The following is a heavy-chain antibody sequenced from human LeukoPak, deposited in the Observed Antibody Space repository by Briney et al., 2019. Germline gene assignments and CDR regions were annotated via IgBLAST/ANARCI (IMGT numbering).Heavy chain of an antibody. CDR1: GGSISSYY. D-gene: IGHD4-11*01. J-gene: IGHJ4*02. CDR3: ARGMTTEGIDY. Sequence: PSETLSLTCTVSGGSISSYYWSWIRQPPGKGLEWIGYIYYSGSTNYNPSLKSRVTISVDTSENQFSLKLSSVTAADTAVYYCARGMTTEGIDYWGQGTLVTVSS. CDR2: IYYSGST. V-gene: IGHV4-59*01.